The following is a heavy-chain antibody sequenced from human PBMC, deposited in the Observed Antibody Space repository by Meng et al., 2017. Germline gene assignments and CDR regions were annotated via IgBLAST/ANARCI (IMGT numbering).Heavy chain of an antibody. J-gene: IGHJ4*02. CDR2: ISSSGSTI. CDR3: ARGQGYCSGGSCYSTFDY. CDR1: GFTFSSYA. D-gene: IGHD2-15*01. Sequence: GESLKISCAASGFTFSSYAMSWVRQAPGKGLEWVSYISSSGSTIYYADSVKGRFTISRDNAKNSLYLQMNSLRAEDTAVYYCARGQGYCSGGSCYSTFDYWGQGTLVTVSS. V-gene: IGHV3-48*03.